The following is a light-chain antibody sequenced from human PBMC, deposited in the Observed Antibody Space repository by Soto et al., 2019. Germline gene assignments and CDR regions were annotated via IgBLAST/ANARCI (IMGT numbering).Light chain of an antibody. CDR2: GAA. CDR1: QSVGSD. V-gene: IGKV3-15*01. Sequence: EIVMMQSPATLSVSPGERATLFCRASQSVGSDLAWYQQRPRQAPRLLMYGAATRATDIPARFSGSGSGTEFTLTISSLQSEDFAVYYCQQYNKWPSFTFGQGTKLEIK. CDR3: QQYNKWPSFT. J-gene: IGKJ2*01.